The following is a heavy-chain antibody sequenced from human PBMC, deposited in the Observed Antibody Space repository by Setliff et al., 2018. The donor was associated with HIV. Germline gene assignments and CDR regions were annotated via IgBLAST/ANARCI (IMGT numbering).Heavy chain of an antibody. J-gene: IGHJ4*01. Sequence: SETLSLTCTVYGGFFSSDYYWGWIRQSPGKGLEWIGSFYETGYTYYNPSLKSRVTVSVDTSTNHLSLRLTSVTAADTAVYYCARQTSYDRGYSYCFDEWGHGTLVTVSS. CDR2: FYETGYT. V-gene: IGHV4-38-2*02. CDR3: ARQTSYDRGYSYCFDE. D-gene: IGHD5-18*01. CDR1: GGFFSSDYY.